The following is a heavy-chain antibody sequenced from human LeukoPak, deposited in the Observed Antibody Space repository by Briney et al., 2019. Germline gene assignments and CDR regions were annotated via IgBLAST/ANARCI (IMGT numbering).Heavy chain of an antibody. D-gene: IGHD3-22*01. CDR1: VTNAS. Sequence: RGTLRLSCAGSVTNASMIWVRQAPGKGLEWVGRIKTTNEGGTTDYPAPATGRIAIPRDDSKSTLYLQMNSLKTEDTGVYYCTADLSDSAGYSFEYWGQGTLVTVSS. V-gene: IGHV3-15*01. CDR2: IKTTNEGGTT. CDR3: TADLSDSAGYSFEY. J-gene: IGHJ4*02.